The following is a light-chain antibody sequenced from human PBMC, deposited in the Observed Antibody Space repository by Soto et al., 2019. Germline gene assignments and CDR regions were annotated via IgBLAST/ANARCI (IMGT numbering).Light chain of an antibody. V-gene: IGLV2-14*01. J-gene: IGLJ2*01. CDR2: DVS. Sequence: QSALTQPASVSGSPGQSITISCTGTSSDVGGYNYVSWYQQHPGKAPKLMIYDVSNRPSGVSNRFSGSKSGNTASLTISGRQAEDDADYYCSSYTGSSTPVVFGGGTQLTVL. CDR1: SSDVGGYNY. CDR3: SSYTGSSTPVV.